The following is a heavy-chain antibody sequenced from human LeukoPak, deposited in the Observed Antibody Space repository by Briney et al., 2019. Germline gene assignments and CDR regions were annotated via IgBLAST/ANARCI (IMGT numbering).Heavy chain of an antibody. CDR3: ARDLGSPDCSSTSCSQPFAY. J-gene: IGHJ4*02. Sequence: SVKVSCKASGYTFTTYDISWVRQAPGQGLEWMGGIIPIFGTANYAQKFQGRVTITTDESTSTAYMELSSLRSEDTAVYYCARDLGSPDCSSTSCSQPFAYWGQGTLVTVSS. V-gene: IGHV1-69*05. D-gene: IGHD2-2*01. CDR1: GYTFTTYD. CDR2: IIPIFGTA.